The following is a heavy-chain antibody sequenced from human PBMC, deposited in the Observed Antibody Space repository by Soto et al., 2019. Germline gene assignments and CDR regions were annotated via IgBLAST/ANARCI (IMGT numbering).Heavy chain of an antibody. D-gene: IGHD4-17*01. Sequence: EVHLVESGGGVAQPGRSLRLSCATSGFTFDDYAMHWVRQAPGKGLEWVSGISWNSDSTGYADSVKGRFTISRDNAKKSLFLQMNSLRSEETAFYFRARTTWGYGEPRGPWGPGTLGTVSS. V-gene: IGHV3-9*01. J-gene: IGHJ5*02. CDR3: ARTTWGYGEPRGP. CDR1: GFTFDDYA. CDR2: ISWNSDST.